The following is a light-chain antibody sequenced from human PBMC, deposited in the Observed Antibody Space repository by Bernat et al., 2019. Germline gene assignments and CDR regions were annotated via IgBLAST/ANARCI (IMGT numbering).Light chain of an antibody. Sequence: QSALTQPPSASGSPGQSVTISCTGTSSDVGFYNYVSWYQQHPGKAPKLMIYEVAKRPSGVPDRLSGSKSGNTASLTVSGLQAEDEAYYYCSSYAGSNDLVFGGGTKLTVL. CDR2: EVA. CDR1: SSDVGFYNY. CDR3: SSYAGSNDLV. J-gene: IGLJ3*02. V-gene: IGLV2-8*01.